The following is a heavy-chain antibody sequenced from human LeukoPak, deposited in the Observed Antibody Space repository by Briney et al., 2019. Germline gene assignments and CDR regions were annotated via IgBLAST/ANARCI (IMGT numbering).Heavy chain of an antibody. J-gene: IGHJ3*02. Sequence: PGGSLRLSRAASGFTFSSYAMSWVRQAPGKGLEWVSAISGSGGSTYYADSVKGRFTISRDNSKNTLYLQMNSLRAEDTAVYYCAKDRLHHGRPDQGAFDIWGQGTMVTVSS. CDR3: AKDRLHHGRPDQGAFDI. CDR1: GFTFSSYA. D-gene: IGHD1-14*01. V-gene: IGHV3-23*01. CDR2: ISGSGGST.